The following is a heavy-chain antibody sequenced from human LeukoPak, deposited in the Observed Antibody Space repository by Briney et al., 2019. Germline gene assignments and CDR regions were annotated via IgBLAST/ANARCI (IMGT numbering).Heavy chain of an antibody. CDR1: GGSFSGYY. Sequence: PSETLSLTCAVYGGSFSGYYWSWIRQPPGKGLEWIGEINHSGSTNYNPSLKSRVTISVDTSKNQFSLKLSSVTAADTAVYYCARGDRIATNWGQGTLVTVSS. CDR2: INHSGST. V-gene: IGHV4-34*01. CDR3: ARGDRIATN. D-gene: IGHD6-13*01. J-gene: IGHJ4*02.